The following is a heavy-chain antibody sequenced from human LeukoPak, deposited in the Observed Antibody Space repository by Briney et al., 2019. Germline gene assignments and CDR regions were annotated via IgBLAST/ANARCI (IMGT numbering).Heavy chain of an antibody. J-gene: IGHJ4*02. CDR1: GSTFTGYY. CDR3: ARDLYGDYVDS. CDR2: INPNSGGT. Sequence: ASVKVSCKASGSTFTGYYIHSARQAPGQRLKGMGWINPNSGGTNYAQKFQGRVTMTRETSISTVYMELSRLRSDDTAVYYCARDLYGDYVDSWGQGTLVTVSS. V-gene: IGHV1-2*02. D-gene: IGHD4-17*01.